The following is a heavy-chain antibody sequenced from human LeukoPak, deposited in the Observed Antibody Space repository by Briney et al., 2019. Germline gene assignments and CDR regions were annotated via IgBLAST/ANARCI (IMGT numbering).Heavy chain of an antibody. V-gene: IGHV3-30*02. CDR2: IRYDGGNK. D-gene: IGHD3-22*01. Sequence: PGGSLRLSCAASGFTFSSYGMHWVRQAPGKGLEWVAFIRYDGGNKYYADSVKGRFTISRDNSKNTLYLQMNSLRAEDTAVYYCAKDQYYYDSSGYWSFDYWGQGTLVTVSS. CDR1: GFTFSSYG. CDR3: AKDQYYYDSSGYWSFDY. J-gene: IGHJ4*02.